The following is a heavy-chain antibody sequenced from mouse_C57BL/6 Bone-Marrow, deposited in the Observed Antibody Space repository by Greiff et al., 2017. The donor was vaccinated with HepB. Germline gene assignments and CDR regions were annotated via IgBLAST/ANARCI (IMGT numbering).Heavy chain of an antibody. V-gene: IGHV1-75*01. CDR1: GYTFTDYY. J-gene: IGHJ3*01. Sequence: VQLQQSRPELVKPGASVKISCKASGYTFTDYYINWVKQRPGQGLAWIGWIFPGSGSTYYNEKFKGKATLTVDKSSSTAYMLLSSLTSEDSAVYFCARGGYYGSSYPFAYWGQGTLVTVSA. CDR2: IFPGSGST. CDR3: ARGGYYGSSYPFAY. D-gene: IGHD1-1*01.